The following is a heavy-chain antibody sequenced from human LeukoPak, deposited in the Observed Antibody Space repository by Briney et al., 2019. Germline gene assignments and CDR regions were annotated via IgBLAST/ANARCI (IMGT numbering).Heavy chain of an antibody. J-gene: IGHJ4*02. CDR3: ARLGAAAVDY. CDR1: GHTFTSSY. Sequence: ASVKVSCKASGHTFTSSYMHWVRQAPGQGLEWMGIINPSGGSTSYAQKFQGRVTMTRDRSTSTVYMELSSLRFEDTAVYYCARLGAAAVDYCGQGTLVTVSS. D-gene: IGHD6-13*01. V-gene: IGHV1-46*01. CDR2: INPSGGST.